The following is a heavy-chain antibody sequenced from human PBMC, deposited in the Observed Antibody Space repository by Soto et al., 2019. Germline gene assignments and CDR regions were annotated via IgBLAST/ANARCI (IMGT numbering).Heavy chain of an antibody. CDR2: ISAYNGNT. V-gene: IGHV1-18*01. Sequence: ASVKVSCKASGYTFTSYVISWVRQAPGQGLEWMGWISAYNGNTNYAQKLQGRVTMTTDTSTSTAYMELRSLRSDDTAVYYCARFRRGLYGDYPDYWGQGTLVTVSS. D-gene: IGHD4-17*01. J-gene: IGHJ4*02. CDR3: ARFRRGLYGDYPDY. CDR1: GYTFTSYV.